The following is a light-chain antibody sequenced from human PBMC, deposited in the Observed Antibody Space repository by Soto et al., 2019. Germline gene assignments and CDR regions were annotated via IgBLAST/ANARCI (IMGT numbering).Light chain of an antibody. CDR2: EVR. Sequence: QSVLTQPPSVSAAPGQKVTISCSGSSSNIGNNYVSWYQQHPGKAPKLMIYEVRDRPSGISSRFSGSKSGNTASLTISGLQTEDEADYYCSSYTSSRILFGTGTKVTV. CDR1: SSNIGNNY. CDR3: SSYTSSRIL. V-gene: IGLV2-14*01. J-gene: IGLJ1*01.